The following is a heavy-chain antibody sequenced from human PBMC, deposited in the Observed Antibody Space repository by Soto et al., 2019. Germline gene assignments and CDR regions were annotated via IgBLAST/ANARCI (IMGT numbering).Heavy chain of an antibody. D-gene: IGHD4-17*01. V-gene: IGHV3-64D*08. CDR2: ISGDGHTT. Sequence: EVHLVESGGGLVKPGGSLRLSCSASGFTFNNFLMHWVRQAPGTGLEYVSAISGDGHTTYYADSVKGRFTISRDKSKDSLYLQMSSLRAEDADLYDCVTAGVNYGGGQGTLVTVSS. CDR3: VTAGVNYG. J-gene: IGHJ4*02. CDR1: GFTFNNFL.